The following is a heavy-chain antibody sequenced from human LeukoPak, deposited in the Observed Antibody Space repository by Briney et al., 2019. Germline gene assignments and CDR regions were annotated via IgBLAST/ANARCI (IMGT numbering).Heavy chain of an antibody. CDR3: ATHGPITMIVVVSPHGAFDI. J-gene: IGHJ3*02. CDR2: INHSGNT. Sequence: SETLSLTCAVYGGSFSGYYWSWLRQPPGKGLEWIGEINHSGNTNYNPPLKSRVTISVDTSKKQFPLKLSSVTAGDAAVFSCATHGPITMIVVVSPHGAFDIWGQGTMVTVSS. V-gene: IGHV4-34*01. CDR1: GGSFSGYY. D-gene: IGHD3-22*01.